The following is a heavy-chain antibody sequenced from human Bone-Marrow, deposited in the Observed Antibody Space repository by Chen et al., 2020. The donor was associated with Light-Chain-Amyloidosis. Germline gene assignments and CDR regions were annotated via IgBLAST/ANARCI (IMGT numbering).Heavy chain of an antibody. J-gene: IGHJ6*02. Sequence: QVQLQESGPGLVKPSETLSLTCAVSGYSISSGYYWGWIRRPPGKGLEWIGSIYYSGNTYMNSSLKNRVAMSVDTSNNQFSLRLNSVTAADTAVYYCVGQGYYSYSMDVWGQGTTVIVSS. CDR2: IYYSGNT. CDR1: GYSISSGYY. CDR3: VGQGYYSYSMDV. V-gene: IGHV4-38-2*01.